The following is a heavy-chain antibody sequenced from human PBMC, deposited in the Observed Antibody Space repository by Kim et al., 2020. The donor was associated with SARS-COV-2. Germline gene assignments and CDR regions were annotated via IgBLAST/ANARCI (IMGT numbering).Heavy chain of an antibody. Sequence: GGSLRLSCAASGFTFSNAWMSWVRQAPGKGLEWVGRIKSKTDGGTTDYAAPVKGRFTISRDDSKNTLYLQMNSLKTEDTAVYYCKSHGPYSSSWLARDNGPGYYYYYGMDVWGQGTTVTVSS. D-gene: IGHD6-13*01. CDR1: GFTFSNAW. CDR2: IKSKTDGGTT. V-gene: IGHV3-15*01. J-gene: IGHJ6*02. CDR3: KSHGPYSSSWLARDNGPGYYYYYGMDV.